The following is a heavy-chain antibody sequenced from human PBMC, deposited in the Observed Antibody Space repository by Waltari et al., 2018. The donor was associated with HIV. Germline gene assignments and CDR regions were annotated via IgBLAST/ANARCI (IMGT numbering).Heavy chain of an antibody. CDR3: VRDRTSVTTGDFDS. CDR1: GIAFDLFT. D-gene: IGHD4-17*01. J-gene: IGHJ4*02. V-gene: IGHV3-21*01. CDR2: NSRASYYA. Sequence: DVQLVESGGGLFKPGQSLRLSCNASGIAFDLFTMAWVRQAPGRGRWWVASNSRASYYAYHSDSLKGRITISRDNAKKSLFLQMTSLTADDTGLYFCVRDRTSVTTGDFDSWGQGVPVIVSS.